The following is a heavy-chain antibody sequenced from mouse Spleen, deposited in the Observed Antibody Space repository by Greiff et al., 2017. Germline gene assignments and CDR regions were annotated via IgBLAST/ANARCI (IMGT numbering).Heavy chain of an antibody. CDR3: AIFPPLGRGTWFAY. V-gene: IGHV1-74*01. J-gene: IGHJ3*01. Sequence: VQVVESGAELVKPGASVKVSCKASGYTFTSYWMHWVKQRPGQGLEWIGRIHPSDSDTNYNQKFKGKATLTVDKSSSTAYMQLSSLTSEDSAVYYCAIFPPLGRGTWFAYWGQGTLVTVSA. CDR2: IHPSDSDT. CDR1: GYTFTSYW. D-gene: IGHD4-1*01.